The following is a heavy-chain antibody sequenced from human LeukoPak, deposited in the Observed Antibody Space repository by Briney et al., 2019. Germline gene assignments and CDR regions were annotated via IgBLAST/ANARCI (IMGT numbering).Heavy chain of an antibody. V-gene: IGHV4-59*01. J-gene: IGHJ5*02. D-gene: IGHD1-26*01. CDR3: ARAGVGATRVDP. Sequence: SETLSLTCTVSGGSISSYYWSWIRQPPGKGLEWIGYIYYSGSTNYIPSLKSRVTISVDTSKNQFSLKLSSVTAADTAVYYCARAGVGATRVDPWGQGTLVTVSS. CDR1: GGSISSYY. CDR2: IYYSGST.